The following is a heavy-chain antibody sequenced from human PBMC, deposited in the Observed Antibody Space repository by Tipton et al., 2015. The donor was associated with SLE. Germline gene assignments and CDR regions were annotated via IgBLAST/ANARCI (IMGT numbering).Heavy chain of an antibody. D-gene: IGHD1-1*01. J-gene: IGHJ1*01. CDR1: GHSISSGYY. Sequence: GLVKPSETLSLICNVSGHSISSGYYWGWIRQFPGKGLEWIGSFYHSGSTYYNPSLKSRVTISVDTSKNQFSLKLSSVTAADTAMYYCARVEERYFQHWGQGTLVTVSS. CDR3: ARVEERYFQH. CDR2: FYHSGST. V-gene: IGHV4-38-2*02.